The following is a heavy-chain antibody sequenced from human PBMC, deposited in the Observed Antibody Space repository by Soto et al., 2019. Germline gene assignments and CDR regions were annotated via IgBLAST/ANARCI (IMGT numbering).Heavy chain of an antibody. V-gene: IGHV4-39*01. J-gene: IGHJ4*02. CDR2: IYYSGST. Sequence: SETLSLTCTVSGGSISSSSYYWGWIRQPPGKGLEWIGSIYYSGSTYYNPSLKSRVTISVDTSKNQFSLKLSSVTAADTAVYYCASQGSRGYCSGGSCYLVEVRFDYWGQGTLVTVSS. CDR3: ASQGSRGYCSGGSCYLVEVRFDY. D-gene: IGHD2-15*01. CDR1: GGSISSSSYY.